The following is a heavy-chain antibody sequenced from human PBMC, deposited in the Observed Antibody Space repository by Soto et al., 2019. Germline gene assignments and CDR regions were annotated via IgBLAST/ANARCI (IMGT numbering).Heavy chain of an antibody. J-gene: IGHJ4*02. D-gene: IGHD3-22*01. Sequence: EVQLLQSGGGVVQPGGSLRLSCAVSGFSFNNYAMNWVRLAPGKGLEWVSSISGGGTGTYSADAVRGRFTISSDKSRNTVYLQMSSLRAEDTAVYYCAKGHYYDNVGNWAANQAFDSWGQGSLVTVSS. CDR2: ISGGGTGT. CDR3: AKGHYYDNVGNWAANQAFDS. CDR1: GFSFNNYA. V-gene: IGHV3-23*01.